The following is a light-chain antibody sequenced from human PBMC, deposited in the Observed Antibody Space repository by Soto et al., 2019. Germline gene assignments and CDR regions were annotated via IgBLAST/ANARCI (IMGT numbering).Light chain of an antibody. CDR2: DAS. CDR3: QQHSNWPPIT. V-gene: IGKV3-11*01. CDR1: QSVSSY. Sequence: EIVLTQYPATLSLSPGERATLSCRASQSVSSYLAWYQQKPGQAPRLLIYDASNRATGIPARFSGSGSGTDFTLTISSLEPEDFAVYYCQQHSNWPPITFGQGTRLEIK. J-gene: IGKJ5*01.